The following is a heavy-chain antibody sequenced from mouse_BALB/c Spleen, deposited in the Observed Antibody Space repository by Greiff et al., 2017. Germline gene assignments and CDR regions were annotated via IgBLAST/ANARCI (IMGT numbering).Heavy chain of an antibody. CDR3: ARSYYNDYAYYAMDY. Sequence: VQLQQSGPELVKPGASVKMSCKASGYTFTSYVMHWVKQKPGQGLEWIGYINPYNDGTKYNEKFKGKATLTSDKSSSTAYMEISSLTSEDSSVYYGARSYYNDYAYYAMDYWGQGTSVTVSS. V-gene: IGHV1-14*01. CDR1: GYTFTSYV. D-gene: IGHD2-4*01. J-gene: IGHJ4*01. CDR2: INPYNDGT.